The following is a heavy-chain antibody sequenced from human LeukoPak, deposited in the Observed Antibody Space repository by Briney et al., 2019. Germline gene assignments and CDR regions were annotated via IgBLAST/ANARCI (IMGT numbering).Heavy chain of an antibody. J-gene: IGHJ4*02. CDR1: GGSISSYY. D-gene: IGHD1-26*01. V-gene: IGHV4-59*01. CDR2: IYYSGST. Sequence: SETLSLTCTVSGGSISSYYWSWIRQPPGKGLEWIGYIYYSGSTSYNPSLKSRVTISVDTSKNQFSLKLSSVTAADTAVYYCARGSSRSYGRFDYWGQGTLVTVSS. CDR3: ARGSSRSYGRFDY.